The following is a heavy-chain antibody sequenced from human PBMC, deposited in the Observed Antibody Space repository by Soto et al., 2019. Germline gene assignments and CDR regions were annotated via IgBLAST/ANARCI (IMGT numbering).Heavy chain of an antibody. CDR2: IGTSGTPT. D-gene: IGHD2-21*01. CDR3: TRILWSSRRDALDI. Sequence: DAQLLESGGDLVQPGGSLRLSCIASGFTFRSYAMAWVRQAPGEDLEWVSAIGTSGTPTLYADSVKSRFSISRDDSRNTVSLQMNSLGVEDTATYYCTRILWSSRRDALDIWGQGTTVTVSS. J-gene: IGHJ6*02. CDR1: GFTFRSYA. V-gene: IGHV3-23*01.